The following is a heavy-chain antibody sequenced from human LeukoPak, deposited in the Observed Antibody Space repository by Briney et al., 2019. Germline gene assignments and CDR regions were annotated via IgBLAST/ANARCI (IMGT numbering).Heavy chain of an antibody. CDR1: GGSISSSSYY. CDR2: IYYSGST. D-gene: IGHD3-10*01. J-gene: IGHJ5*02. V-gene: IGHV4-39*01. CDR3: ARHYGSGSYTNWFDP. Sequence: ETLSLTCTVSGGSISSSSYYWGWIRQPPGKGLEWIGSIYYSGSTYYNPSLKSRVTISVDTSKNQFSLKLSSVTAADAAVYYCARHYGSGSYTNWFDPWGQGTLVAVSS.